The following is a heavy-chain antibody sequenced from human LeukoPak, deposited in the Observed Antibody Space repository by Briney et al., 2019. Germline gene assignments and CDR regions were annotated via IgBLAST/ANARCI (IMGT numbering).Heavy chain of an antibody. V-gene: IGHV3-48*04. CDR1: GFTFSSYS. D-gene: IGHD2-21*01. Sequence: GGSLRLSCAASGFTFSSYSMNWVRQAPGKGLEWVSYISSSSSTIYYADSVKGRFTISRDNAKNSLYLQMNSLRAEDTAVYYCAREKVAYSRYGMDVWGQGTTVTVSS. CDR3: AREKVAYSRYGMDV. CDR2: ISSSSSTI. J-gene: IGHJ6*02.